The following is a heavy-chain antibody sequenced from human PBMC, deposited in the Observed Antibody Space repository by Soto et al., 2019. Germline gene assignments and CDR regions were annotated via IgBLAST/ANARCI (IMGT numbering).Heavy chain of an antibody. Sequence: EVQLVESGGGLVKPGGSLRVSCAASGFTFSTYNMNWVRQAPGKGLEWVSSISSTSSFIYYADSVKGRFTISRDNANNSLSLHMNSLRAEDTAVYYCARALRYCSGGICYPPSDYFDYWGQGTLVTVSS. CDR1: GFTFSTYN. CDR3: ARALRYCSGGICYPPSDYFDY. J-gene: IGHJ4*02. D-gene: IGHD2-15*01. V-gene: IGHV3-21*01. CDR2: ISSTSSFI.